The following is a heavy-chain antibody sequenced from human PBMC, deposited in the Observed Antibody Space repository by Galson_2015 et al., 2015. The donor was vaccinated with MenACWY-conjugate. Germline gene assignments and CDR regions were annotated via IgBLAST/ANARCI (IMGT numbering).Heavy chain of an antibody. CDR3: ARDRDYYDSTGNIEY. J-gene: IGHJ4*02. CDR2: IYYSGDT. V-gene: IGHV4-39*07. CDR1: GGSMSSSRYY. D-gene: IGHD3-22*01. Sequence: ETLSLTCTVSGGSMSSSRYYWGWIRQPPGKGLEWIGSIYYSGDTYYNPSLKSRVTISVDTSKNQFYLTLSSVTAADTAVYYCARDRDYYDSTGNIEYWGQGTLVTVSS.